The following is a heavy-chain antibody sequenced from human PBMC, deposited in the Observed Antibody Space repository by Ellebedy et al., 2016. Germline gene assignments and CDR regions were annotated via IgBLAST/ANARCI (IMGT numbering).Heavy chain of an antibody. Sequence: SETLSLXCIVSGGPISAYYCSWIPQLPGKGLEWIGQIHYSGNTNYNPSLKSRVSISVDTSKNQLSLRMTSVTAADTALYYCVRHSSYYYFGMDAWGQGTAVTVSS. CDR1: GGPISAYY. J-gene: IGHJ6*02. V-gene: IGHV4-59*08. CDR2: IHYSGNT. CDR3: VRHSSYYYFGMDA.